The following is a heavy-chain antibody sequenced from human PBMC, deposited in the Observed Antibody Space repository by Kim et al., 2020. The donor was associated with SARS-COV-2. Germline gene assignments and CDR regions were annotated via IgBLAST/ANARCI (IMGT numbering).Heavy chain of an antibody. Sequence: SQTLSLTCAVYGGSFSGYYWSWIRQPPGKGLEWIGEINHSGSTNYNPSLKSRVTISVDTSKNQFSLKLSSVTAADTAVYYCARALVWFGAGMDVWGQGTTVTVSS. CDR3: ARALVWFGAGMDV. CDR2: INHSGST. V-gene: IGHV4-34*01. D-gene: IGHD3-10*01. CDR1: GGSFSGYY. J-gene: IGHJ6*02.